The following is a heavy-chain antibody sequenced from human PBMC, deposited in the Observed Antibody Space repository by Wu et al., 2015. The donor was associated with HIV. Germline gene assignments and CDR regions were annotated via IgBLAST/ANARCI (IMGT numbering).Heavy chain of an antibody. D-gene: IGHD2-21*02. CDR1: GYTFTSYY. CDR2: INPSGGST. CDR3: AREDIVVVTASDAFDI. J-gene: IGHJ3*02. V-gene: IGHV1-46*01. Sequence: QVQLVQSGAEVKKPGASVKVSCKASGYTFTSYYMHWVRRAPGQGLEWMGIINPSGGSTSYAQKFQGRVTMTRDTSTSTVYMELSSLRSEDTAVYYCAREDIVVVTASDAFDIWGQGTMVTVSS.